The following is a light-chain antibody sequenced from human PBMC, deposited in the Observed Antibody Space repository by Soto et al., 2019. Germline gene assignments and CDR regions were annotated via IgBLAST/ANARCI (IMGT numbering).Light chain of an antibody. CDR2: DAS. J-gene: IGKJ1*01. CDR1: QSVSSY. Sequence: EIVLTQSPATLSLSPGERATLSCRASQSVSSYFAWYQQKPGQAPRLLIYDASNRATGIPARFSGSGSGTDFTLTISSLEPXDFAVYYCQQRGNWPLTFGQGTKVDIK. CDR3: QQRGNWPLT. V-gene: IGKV3-11*01.